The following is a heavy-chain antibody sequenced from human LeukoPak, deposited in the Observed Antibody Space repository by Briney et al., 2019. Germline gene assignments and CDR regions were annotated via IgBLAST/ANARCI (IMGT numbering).Heavy chain of an antibody. V-gene: IGHV4-59*08. J-gene: IGHJ4*02. CDR1: GDSIISYY. CDR3: ARHKPRGSAGTGFDD. CDR2: LYYSGTT. D-gene: IGHD3/OR15-3a*01. Sequence: SETLSLTCTVSGDSIISYYWSWIRQSPGKGLEWIGYLYYSGTTSYNPSLNTRVTISVDTSKNQFSLRLSSVTAADAAVYYCARHKPRGSAGTGFDDWGQGTLVTVSS.